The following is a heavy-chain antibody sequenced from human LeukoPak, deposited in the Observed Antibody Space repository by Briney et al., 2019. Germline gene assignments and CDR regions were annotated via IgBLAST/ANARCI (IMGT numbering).Heavy chain of an antibody. Sequence: GGSLRLSCAASGFTFSSYSMNWVRQAPAKGLEWVSSISSSSSYIYYADSANGRFTISRDNAKNSLYLQMNSLRAEDTAVYYCARESLFDYWGQGTLVTVSS. CDR2: ISSSSSYI. V-gene: IGHV3-21*01. J-gene: IGHJ4*02. CDR1: GFTFSSYS. CDR3: ARESLFDY.